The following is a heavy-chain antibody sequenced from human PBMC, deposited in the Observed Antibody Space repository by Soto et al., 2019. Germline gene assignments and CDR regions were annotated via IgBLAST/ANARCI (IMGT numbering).Heavy chain of an antibody. D-gene: IGHD4-17*01. CDR1: GFTVSSNY. V-gene: IGHV3-66*01. J-gene: IGHJ2*01. CDR2: IYGGGRT. CDR3: CGPSTVTINWFVDL. Sequence: EVQLVECGGGLVQPGGSLRLSCAASGFTVSSNYMSWVRQAPGKGPEWVSIIYGGGRTNYADSVKGRFTVSRDNYKNILYLQMNSLRAADTAMYYCCGPSTVTINWFVDLWGRGTLVTVSS.